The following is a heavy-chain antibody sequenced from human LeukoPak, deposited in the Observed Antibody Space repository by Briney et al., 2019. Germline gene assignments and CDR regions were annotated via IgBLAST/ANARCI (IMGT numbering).Heavy chain of an antibody. Sequence: SETLSLTCTVSGASINKDYWAWIRQPPGRGLEWIGYVIDSDFNEANGDITNYNPSLETRFTTSRDTPKNQFSLKLSSMTAADTAIYYCVRASADSGGAFDVWGHGTVVTVSS. CDR2: VIDSDFNEANGDIT. J-gene: IGHJ3*01. CDR1: GASINKDY. CDR3: VRASADSGGAFDV. V-gene: IGHV4-59*01. D-gene: IGHD2-15*01.